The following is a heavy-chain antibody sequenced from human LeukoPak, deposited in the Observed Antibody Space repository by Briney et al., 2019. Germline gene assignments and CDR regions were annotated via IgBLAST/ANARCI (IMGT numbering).Heavy chain of an antibody. Sequence: GGSLRLSCTASGFTFSTYWMNWYRQAPGKGLEWVGNINQDASEINYVASVRGRFTISRDNAKNSLHLQMNSLRAEDTAVYYCATDRDNSDWQKRFDSWGQGTLVTVSS. J-gene: IGHJ4*02. CDR2: INQDASEI. CDR1: GFTFSTYW. V-gene: IGHV3-7*01. D-gene: IGHD2-21*02. CDR3: ATDRDNSDWQKRFDS.